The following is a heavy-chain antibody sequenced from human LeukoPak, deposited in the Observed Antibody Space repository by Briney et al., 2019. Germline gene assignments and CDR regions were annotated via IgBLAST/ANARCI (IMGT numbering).Heavy chain of an antibody. V-gene: IGHV3-23*01. CDR2: ISGSGGST. J-gene: IGHJ4*02. Sequence: GGSRRLSCAASGFTFSSYAMSWVRQAPGKGLEWVSAISGSGGSTYYADSVKGRFTISRDNSKNTLYLQMNSLRAEDTAVYYCAKDPGIVGATTGVDWGQGTLVTVSS. D-gene: IGHD1-26*01. CDR3: AKDPGIVGATTGVD. CDR1: GFTFSSYA.